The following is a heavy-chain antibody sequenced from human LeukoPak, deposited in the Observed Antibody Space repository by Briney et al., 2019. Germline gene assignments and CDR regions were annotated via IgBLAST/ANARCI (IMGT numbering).Heavy chain of an antibody. CDR3: ARGRYDSSGYRVDY. D-gene: IGHD3-22*01. Sequence: GGSLRLPCAASGFTFSSYSMNWVRQAPGKGLEWVSYINSSSSTIYYADSVKGRFTISRDNAKNSLYLQMNSLRDEDTAVYYCARGRYDSSGYRVDYWGQGTLVTVSS. CDR1: GFTFSSYS. V-gene: IGHV3-48*02. J-gene: IGHJ4*02. CDR2: INSSSSTI.